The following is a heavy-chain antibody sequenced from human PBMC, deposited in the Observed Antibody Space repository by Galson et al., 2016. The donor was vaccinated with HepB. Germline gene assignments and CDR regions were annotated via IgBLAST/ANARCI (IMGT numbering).Heavy chain of an antibody. CDR1: GFTFSSYA. J-gene: IGHJ4*02. D-gene: IGHD3-10*01. CDR3: AKEMAVGSVPYFDF. Sequence: SLRLSCAASGFTFSSYAMNWVRQAPGKGLEWVSSISGSGVTTNYADSVKGRFTTSRENSKNTLFLQMNNLRAEDTAVYYCAKEMAVGSVPYFDFWGQGTLVTVSS. V-gene: IGHV3-23*01. CDR2: ISGSGVTT.